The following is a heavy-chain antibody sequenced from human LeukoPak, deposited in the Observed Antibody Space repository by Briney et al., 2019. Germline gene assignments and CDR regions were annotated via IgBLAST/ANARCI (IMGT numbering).Heavy chain of an antibody. D-gene: IGHD1-26*01. CDR2: INHSGST. J-gene: IGHJ3*02. V-gene: IGHV4-34*01. Sequence: SETLSLTCAVYGGSFSGYYWSWIRQPPGKGLEWIGEINHSGSTNYNPSLKSRVTISVDTSKNQFSLKLSPVTAADTAVYYCATRNSGGYSIWGQGTMVTVSS. CDR1: GGSFSGYY. CDR3: ATRNSGGYSI.